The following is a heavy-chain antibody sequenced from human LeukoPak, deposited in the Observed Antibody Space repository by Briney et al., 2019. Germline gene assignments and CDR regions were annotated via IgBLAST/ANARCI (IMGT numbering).Heavy chain of an antibody. CDR1: GYTFTSYG. Sequence: ASVKVSCKASGYTFTSYGISWVRQAPGQGLEWMGWISAYNGNTNYAQKLQGRVTMTTDTSTSTAYMELRSLRSDDTAVYYCARESVSGSYYRKPSSDRFDYWGQGTLVTVSS. CDR2: ISAYNGNT. D-gene: IGHD1-26*01. V-gene: IGHV1-18*01. J-gene: IGHJ4*02. CDR3: ARESVSGSYYRKPSSDRFDY.